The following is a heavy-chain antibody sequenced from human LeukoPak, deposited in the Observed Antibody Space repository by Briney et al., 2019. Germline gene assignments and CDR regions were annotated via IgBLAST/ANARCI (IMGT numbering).Heavy chain of an antibody. D-gene: IGHD3-22*01. CDR3: ARDGYDSSGLFDY. V-gene: IGHV3-30-3*01. CDR1: GFTFSSYA. Sequence: GGSLRLSCAASGFTFSSYAMHWVRQAPGKGLEWVAVISYDGSNKYYADSVKGRFTISRDNSKNTLYLQMNSLRAEDTAVYYYARDGYDSSGLFDYWGQGTLVTVSS. J-gene: IGHJ4*02. CDR2: ISYDGSNK.